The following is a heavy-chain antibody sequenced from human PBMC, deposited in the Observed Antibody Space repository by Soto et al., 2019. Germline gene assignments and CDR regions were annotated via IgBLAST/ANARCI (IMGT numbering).Heavy chain of an antibody. V-gene: IGHV1-18*01. CDR1: GYTFTSNG. D-gene: IGHD2-15*01. J-gene: IGHJ4*02. CDR2: ISAYNGNT. CDR3: ARDDCSGGSCYLDY. Sequence: ASVKVSCKASGYTFTSNGISWVRQAPGQGLEWMGWISAYNGNTNYAQKLQGRATMTTDTSTSTAYMELRSLRSDDTAVYYCARDDCSGGSCYLDYWGQGTLVPVAS.